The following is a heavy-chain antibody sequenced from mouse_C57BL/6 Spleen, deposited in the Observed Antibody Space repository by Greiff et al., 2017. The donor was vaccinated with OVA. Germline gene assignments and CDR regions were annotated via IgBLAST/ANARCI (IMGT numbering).Heavy chain of an antibody. J-gene: IGHJ1*03. CDR3: ARGVYGSSSYWYFDV. D-gene: IGHD1-1*01. Sequence: DVMLVESEGGLVQPGSSMKLSCTASGFTFSDYYMAWVRQVPEKGLEWVANINYDGSSTYYLDSLKSRFIISRENAKNILYLQMSSLKSEDTATYYCARGVYGSSSYWYFDVWGTGTTVTVSS. CDR2: INYDGSST. CDR1: GFTFSDYY. V-gene: IGHV5-16*01.